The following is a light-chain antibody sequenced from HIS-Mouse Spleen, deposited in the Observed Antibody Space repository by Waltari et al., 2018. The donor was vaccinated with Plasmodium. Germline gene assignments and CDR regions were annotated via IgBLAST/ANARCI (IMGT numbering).Light chain of an antibody. CDR1: SSVVGSYNL. CDR3: CSYAGSSTFVV. J-gene: IGLJ2*01. Sequence: QSALTQPASVSGSPGQSIPLSCTGTSSVVGSYNLVSRYQQHPGKAPKLMIYEGSKRPSGVSNRCSGSKSGNTASLTISGLQAEDEADYYCCSYAGSSTFVVFGGGTKLTVL. V-gene: IGLV2-23*03. CDR2: EGS.